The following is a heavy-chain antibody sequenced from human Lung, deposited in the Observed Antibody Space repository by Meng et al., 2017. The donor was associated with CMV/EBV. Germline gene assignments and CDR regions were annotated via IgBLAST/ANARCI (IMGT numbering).Heavy chain of an antibody. CDR1: GFIFNDYA. Sequence: SLRLXCAASGFIFNDYAMHWVRQAPGKGLEWVSGIYGKTSGTGYADSVEGRFTISRDSTKNSIYLQMNSLRAEDTALYYCVGESQPGGCDYWGQGTLVTVSS. V-gene: IGHV3-9*01. CDR2: IYGKTSGT. J-gene: IGHJ4*02. D-gene: IGHD1-14*01. CDR3: VGESQPGGCDY.